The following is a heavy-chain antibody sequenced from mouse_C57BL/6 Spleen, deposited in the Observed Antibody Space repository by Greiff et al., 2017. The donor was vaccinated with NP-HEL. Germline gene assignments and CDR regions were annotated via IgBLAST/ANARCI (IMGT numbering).Heavy chain of an antibody. CDR2: INPSNGGT. D-gene: IGHD1-1*01. V-gene: IGHV1-53*01. CDR3: ARWNWGTTVVAYYAMDY. CDR1: GYTFTSYW. Sequence: VQLQQSGTELVKPGASVKLSCKASGYTFTSYWMHWVKQRPGQGLEWIGNINPSNGGTNYNEKFKSKATLTVDKSSSTAYMQLSSLTSEDSAVYYCARWNWGTTVVAYYAMDYWGQGTSVTVSS. J-gene: IGHJ4*01.